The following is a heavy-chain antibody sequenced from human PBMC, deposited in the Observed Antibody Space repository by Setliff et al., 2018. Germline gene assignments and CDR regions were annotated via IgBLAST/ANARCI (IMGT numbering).Heavy chain of an antibody. V-gene: IGHV4-4*07. CDR2: IYPSGST. CDR3: ARGKSYYYYMDV. J-gene: IGHJ6*03. Sequence: SETLSLTCTVSGGSLSSYYWSWIRQPAGKGLGWIGRIYPSGSTNYDPSLKSRVTMSVDTSKKQFSLKLSSVTAADTAVYYCARGKSYYYYMDVWGKGTTVTVSS. CDR1: GGSLSSYY.